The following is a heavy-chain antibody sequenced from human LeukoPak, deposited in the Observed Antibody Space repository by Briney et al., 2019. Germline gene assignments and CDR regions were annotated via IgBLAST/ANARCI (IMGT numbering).Heavy chain of an antibody. V-gene: IGHV4-59*01. CDR3: ARGLYYSDSSGYYPSFDY. CDR2: IYYSGRT. J-gene: IGHJ4*02. CDR1: GGSISSYY. Sequence: SETLSLTCTVSGGSISSYYWSWIRQPPGKGLEWVGDIYYSGRTNYYPSLKNRVTISVDTSKNQFSLKLSSVTAADTAVYYCARGLYYSDSSGYYPSFDYWGQGTLVTVSS. D-gene: IGHD3-22*01.